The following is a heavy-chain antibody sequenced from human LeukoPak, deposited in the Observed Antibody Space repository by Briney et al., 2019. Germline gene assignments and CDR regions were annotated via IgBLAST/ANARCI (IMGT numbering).Heavy chain of an antibody. J-gene: IGHJ3*02. CDR3: ARHIAVAGTIAFDI. V-gene: IGHV5-51*07. CDR1: GYSFTSYW. Sequence: GESLKISCKGSGYSFTSYWLGWVHQMPGKGLEWMGIIYPGDSDTRYSPSFQGQVTISADKSISTAYLQWSSLKASDTAMYYCARHIAVAGTIAFDIWGQGTMVTVSS. D-gene: IGHD6-19*01. CDR2: IYPGDSDT.